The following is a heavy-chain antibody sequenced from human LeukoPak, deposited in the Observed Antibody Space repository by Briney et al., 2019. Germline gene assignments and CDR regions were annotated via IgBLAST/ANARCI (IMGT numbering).Heavy chain of an antibody. CDR1: GFTFDDYA. V-gene: IGHV3-9*03. Sequence: PGRSLRLSCAASGFTFDDYAMHCVRQAPGKGLEWVSGISWNSGSIGYADSVKGRFTISRDNAKNSLYLQMNSLRAEDMALYYCANCSGAVAGFFDYWGQGTLVTVSS. J-gene: IGHJ4*02. CDR3: ANCSGAVAGFFDY. D-gene: IGHD6-19*01. CDR2: ISWNSGSI.